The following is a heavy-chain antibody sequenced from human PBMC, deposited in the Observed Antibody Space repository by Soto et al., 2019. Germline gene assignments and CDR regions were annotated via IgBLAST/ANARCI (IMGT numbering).Heavy chain of an antibody. D-gene: IGHD1-26*01. Sequence: EVQLVESGGGLVQPGGSLRLSCSASGFTLTDHFMDWVRQAPGKGLEWIGRTRNRANGFTTEYAASVKGRFTVSRDDSQTSLSLQMNSLKSEDTALYYCARTVLVSASYHPYDLWGRGSLVTVSS. CDR2: TRNRANGFTT. CDR3: ARTVLVSASYHPYDL. CDR1: GFTLTDHF. V-gene: IGHV3-72*01. J-gene: IGHJ2*01.